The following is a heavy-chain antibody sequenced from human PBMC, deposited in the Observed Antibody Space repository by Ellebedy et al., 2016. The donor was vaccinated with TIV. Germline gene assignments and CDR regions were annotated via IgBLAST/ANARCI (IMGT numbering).Heavy chain of an antibody. CDR2: MNPNSGNT. J-gene: IGHJ4*02. CDR3: AIDYGGKDYFDY. D-gene: IGHD4-23*01. CDR1: GYTFTSYD. Sequence: ASVKVSXXASGYTFTSYDINWVRQATGQGLEWMGWMNPNSGNTGFAQKFQGRVTMTRNTSISTAYMELSSLRSEDTAVYYCAIDYGGKDYFDYWGQGTLVTVSS. V-gene: IGHV1-8*01.